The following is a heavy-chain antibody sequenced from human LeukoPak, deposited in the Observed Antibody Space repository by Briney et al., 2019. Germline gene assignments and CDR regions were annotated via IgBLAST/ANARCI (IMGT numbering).Heavy chain of an antibody. Sequence: SETLSLTCTVSGGSISSSSYYWGWIRQPPGKGLEWIGSIYYSGSTYYNPSLKSRVTISVDTSKDQFSLKLSSVTAADTAVYYCASGIAAAGTGALTDYWGQGTLVTVSS. D-gene: IGHD6-13*01. CDR3: ASGIAAAGTGALTDY. CDR1: GGSISSSSYY. V-gene: IGHV4-39*07. J-gene: IGHJ4*02. CDR2: IYYSGST.